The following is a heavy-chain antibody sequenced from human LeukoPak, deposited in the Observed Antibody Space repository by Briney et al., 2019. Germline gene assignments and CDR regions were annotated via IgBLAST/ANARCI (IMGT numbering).Heavy chain of an antibody. CDR1: GGSISGHY. V-gene: IGHV4-59*11. Sequence: SETLSLTCTVSGGSISGHYWSWIRQPPGRGLEWIGYIYYSGSTNYNPSLKSRVTISLDTSKNQFSLKLSSVTAADTAVYYCARWPSSSWYSNWFDPWGQGTLVTVSS. J-gene: IGHJ5*02. CDR3: ARWPSSSWYSNWFDP. D-gene: IGHD6-13*01. CDR2: IYYSGST.